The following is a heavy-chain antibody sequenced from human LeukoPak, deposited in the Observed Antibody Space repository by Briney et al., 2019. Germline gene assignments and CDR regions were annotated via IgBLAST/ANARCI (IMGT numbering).Heavy chain of an antibody. CDR1: GGTFSSYA. J-gene: IGHJ6*02. D-gene: IGHD4-17*01. CDR3: ARDPYGDSLPDYGMDV. CDR2: IIPIFGTA. Sequence: GSSVKVSCKASGGTFSSYAISWVRQAPGQGLEWMGGIIPIFGTANYAQKFQGRVTITADESTRTAYMELSSLRSEDTAVYYCARDPYGDSLPDYGMDVWGQGTTVTVSS. V-gene: IGHV1-69*01.